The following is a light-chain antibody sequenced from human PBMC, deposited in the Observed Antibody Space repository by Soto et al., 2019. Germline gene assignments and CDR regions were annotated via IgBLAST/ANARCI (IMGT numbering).Light chain of an antibody. CDR3: CSYAGSSTLV. J-gene: IGLJ3*02. V-gene: IGLV2-23*01. Sequence: QSVLTQPASVSGSPGQSITISCTGTSTDVGHYNLVSWYQQLPGKAPKVMIYEGTKRPSGVSNRFSGSKSGNTASLTISGLQAEDEADYFCCSYAGSSTLVFGGGTKLTV. CDR1: STDVGHYNL. CDR2: EGT.